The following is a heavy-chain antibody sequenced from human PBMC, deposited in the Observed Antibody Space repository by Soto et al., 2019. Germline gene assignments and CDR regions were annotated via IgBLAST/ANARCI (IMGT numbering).Heavy chain of an antibody. J-gene: IGHJ5*02. CDR3: AAVPGRAGKGRNWFDP. V-gene: IGHV4-59*01. CDR2: IYYSGST. CDR1: GGSISDYY. D-gene: IGHD6-19*01. Sequence: PSETLSLTCTVSGGSISDYYWNWIRQPPGKGLEWIGFIYYSGSTNYNPSLQSRVTISVDTSKNQLSLKLSSVIAADTAVYYCAAVPGRAGKGRNWFDPWGQGTLVTVSS.